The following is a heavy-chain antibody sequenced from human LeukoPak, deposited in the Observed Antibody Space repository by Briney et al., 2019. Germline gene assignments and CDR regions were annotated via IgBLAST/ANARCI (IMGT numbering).Heavy chain of an antibody. CDR2: ISNSGTII. J-gene: IGHJ5*02. CDR3: ARDGSGSFTTDWFDT. Sequence: GGSLRLSCAASGFTFSDYYMSWIRQAPGKGLEWVSYISNSGTIIEYIDSVKGRFTISWHNARNSLYLEINSLRVEDTAVYYCARDGSGSFTTDWFDTWGQGTLVTVSS. V-gene: IGHV3-11*01. D-gene: IGHD1-26*01. CDR1: GFTFSDYY.